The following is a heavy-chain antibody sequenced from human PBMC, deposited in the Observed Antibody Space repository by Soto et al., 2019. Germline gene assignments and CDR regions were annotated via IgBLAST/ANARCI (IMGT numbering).Heavy chain of an antibody. CDR2: INAGNGNT. Sequence: ASVKVSCKASGYTFTSYAMHWVRQAPGQRLEWMGWINAGNGNTKYSQKFQGRVTITRDTSASTAYMELSSLRSEDTAVYYCARDGGRVYYYYYMDVWGKGTTVTVSS. D-gene: IGHD3-16*01. J-gene: IGHJ6*03. V-gene: IGHV1-3*01. CDR1: GYTFTSYA. CDR3: ARDGGRVYYYYYMDV.